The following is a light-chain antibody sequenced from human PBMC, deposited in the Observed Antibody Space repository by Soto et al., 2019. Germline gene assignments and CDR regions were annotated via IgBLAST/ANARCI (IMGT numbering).Light chain of an antibody. V-gene: IGKV1-9*01. CDR3: QQLNSYSYT. CDR1: PGISSS. Sequence: DIQLTQSPSFLSASVGDRVTITCRASPGISSSLAWYQQKPGKAPKLLIYASSTLQSGVPSRFSVSGSGTDFTLTISSLQTEDFATYYCQQLNSYSYTFGQGTKLEIK. CDR2: ASS. J-gene: IGKJ2*01.